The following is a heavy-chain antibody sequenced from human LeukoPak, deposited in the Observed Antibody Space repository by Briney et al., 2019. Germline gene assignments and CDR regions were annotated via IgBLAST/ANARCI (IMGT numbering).Heavy chain of an antibody. D-gene: IGHD6-13*01. J-gene: IGHJ4*02. CDR2: INSDGSST. CDR1: GFTFSSYW. V-gene: IGHV3-74*01. Sequence: GGSLRLSCAASGFTFSSYWMHWVRHAPGKGLVWVSRINSDGSSTSYTDSVKGRFTISRDTAKNTLYLQMNSLRAEDTAVYYCARVGRSWYPNSFDYWGQGTLVTVSS. CDR3: ARVGRSWYPNSFDY.